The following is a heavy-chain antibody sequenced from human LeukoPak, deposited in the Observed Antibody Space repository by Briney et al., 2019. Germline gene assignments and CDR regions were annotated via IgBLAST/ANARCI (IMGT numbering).Heavy chain of an antibody. CDR3: ARAANTAAGTPTLAIDY. CDR1: GFTVSSNY. CDR2: IPSTSSYT. D-gene: IGHD6-13*01. Sequence: GGSLRLSCAASGFTVSSNYMSWIRQAPGKGLEWVSYIPSTSSYTSYADSVKGRFTISRDNAKNSLYLQMSSLRAEDTAVYYCARAANTAAGTPTLAIDYWGQGTLVTVSS. V-gene: IGHV3-11*05. J-gene: IGHJ4*02.